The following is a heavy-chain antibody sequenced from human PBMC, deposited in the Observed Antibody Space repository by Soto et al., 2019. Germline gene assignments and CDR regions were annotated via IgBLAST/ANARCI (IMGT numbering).Heavy chain of an antibody. D-gene: IGHD6-19*01. CDR3: ARHPGGVAGPGGYFDY. CDR1: GGTFSSYA. V-gene: IGHV1-69*13. CDR2: IIPIFGTA. Sequence: SAKVSCKASGGTFSSYAISWVRQAPGQRLEWMGGIIPIFGTANHAQKFQGRVTITADESTSTAYMELSSLRSEDTAVYYCARHPGGVAGPGGYFDYWGQGTLVTVSS. J-gene: IGHJ4*02.